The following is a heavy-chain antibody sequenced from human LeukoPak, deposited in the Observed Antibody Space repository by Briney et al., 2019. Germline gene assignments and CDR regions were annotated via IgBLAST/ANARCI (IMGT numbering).Heavy chain of an antibody. J-gene: IGHJ3*02. CDR3: ARGDSTGGRKPFDI. CDR1: GFTFSSYA. CDR2: ISYDAKNN. Sequence: PGRSLRLSCAASGFTFSSYAMHWVRQAPGKGLEWVTVISYDAKNNYYADSVKGRFTISRDNSKNTLYLQMNSLRGEDTAVYYCARGDSTGGRKPFDIWGQGTMVTVSS. D-gene: IGHD2-15*01. V-gene: IGHV3-30*04.